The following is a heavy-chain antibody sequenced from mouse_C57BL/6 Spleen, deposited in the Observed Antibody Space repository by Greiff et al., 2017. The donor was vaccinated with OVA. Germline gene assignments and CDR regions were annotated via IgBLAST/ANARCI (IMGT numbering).Heavy chain of an antibody. D-gene: IGHD2-13*01. CDR1: GYTFTSYW. J-gene: IGHJ4*01. V-gene: IGHV1-52*01. Sequence: QVQLQQPGAELVRPGSSVKLSCKASGYTFTSYWMHWVKQRPIQGLEWIGNIDPSDSETHYNQKFKDKATLTVDKSSSTAYMQLSSLTSEDSAVYYCARGDYKSYAVDDWGTGTSVTVSS. CDR3: ARGDYKSYAVDD. CDR2: IDPSDSET.